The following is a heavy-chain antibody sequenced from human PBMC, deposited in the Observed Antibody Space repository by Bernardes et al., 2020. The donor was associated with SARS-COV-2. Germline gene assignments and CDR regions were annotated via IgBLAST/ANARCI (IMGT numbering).Heavy chain of an antibody. CDR2: MNPDSGNT. CDR3: ARNGRHDYKTPLEY. CDR1: GYTFTNYD. Sequence: ASVKVSCKASGYTFTNYDINWVRQATGQGLEWMGWMNPDSGNTGYAQKFQGRVTMTRNTSINTAYLELSSLRSEDTAVYYCARNGRHDYKTPLEYWGQGTLVTVSS. J-gene: IGHJ4*02. V-gene: IGHV1-8*01. D-gene: IGHD4-4*01.